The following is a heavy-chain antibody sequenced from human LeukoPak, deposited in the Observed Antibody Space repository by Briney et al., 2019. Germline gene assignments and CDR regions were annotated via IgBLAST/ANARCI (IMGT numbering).Heavy chain of an antibody. CDR2: INHSGSS. D-gene: IGHD6-13*01. CDR3: ARGRMTAADNWFDP. Sequence: SGTLSLTCAVYGGSFTTYYWSWIRQPPGKGLEWIGEINHSGSSTYNPSLMGRVTISVDTSKDQFSLKLSSVTAADTAIYYCARGRMTAADNWFDPWGQGTLVTVSS. J-gene: IGHJ5*02. CDR1: GGSFTTYY. V-gene: IGHV4-34*01.